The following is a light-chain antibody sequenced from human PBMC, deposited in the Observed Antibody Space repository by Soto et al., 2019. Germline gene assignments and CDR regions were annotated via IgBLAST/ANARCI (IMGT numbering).Light chain of an antibody. CDR1: SSDVGVYNY. CDR3: SSYAGRYTYV. Sequence: QSVLAQPASVSGSPGQSITISCTGTSSDVGVYNYVSWYQQNPGKAPKLMIYEVSNRPSGVSNRFSGSKSGNTASLTISGLQAEDEADYYCSSYAGRYTYVFGTGTKVTVL. V-gene: IGLV2-14*01. J-gene: IGLJ1*01. CDR2: EVS.